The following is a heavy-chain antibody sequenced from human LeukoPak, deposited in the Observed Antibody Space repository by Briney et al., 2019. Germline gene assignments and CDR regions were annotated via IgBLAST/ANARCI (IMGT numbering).Heavy chain of an antibody. V-gene: IGHV4-30-4*01. CDR1: GGSISSGDYY. CDR3: AGEEAGGGGVDY. Sequence: SETLSLTCTVSGGSISSGDYYWSWIRQPPGKGLERIGYIYYSGSTYYNPSLKSRVTISVDTSKNQFSLKLSSVTAADTAVYYWAGEEAGGGGVDYWGQGTLVTVSS. J-gene: IGHJ4*02. D-gene: IGHD3-10*01. CDR2: IYYSGST.